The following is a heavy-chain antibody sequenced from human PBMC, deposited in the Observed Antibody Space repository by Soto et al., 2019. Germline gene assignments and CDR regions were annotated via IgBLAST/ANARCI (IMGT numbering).Heavy chain of an antibody. V-gene: IGHV4-59*01. J-gene: IGHJ4*02. D-gene: IGHD4-4*01. CDR1: GDSISSFY. CDR3: ARLRRMTAITVSYYFDY. Sequence: SKTLSLTCTVSGDSISSFYWSWVRQPPGKGLEWIGYIYYSGSTSYNPSLESRVTISVDTSENQFSLKLSSVTAADTAVYYCARLRRMTAITVSYYFDYWGQGTLVTVSS. CDR2: IYYSGST.